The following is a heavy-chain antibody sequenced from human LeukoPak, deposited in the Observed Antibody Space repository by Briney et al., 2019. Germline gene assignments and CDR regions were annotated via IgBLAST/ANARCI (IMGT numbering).Heavy chain of an antibody. CDR2: ISGSGDYT. D-gene: IGHD3-9*01. Sequence: PGGSLRLSCAASGFTFSGYAMSWVRQAPGRGLDWVSAISGSGDYTYYADSVKGRFTVSRDNSKNTLYLQMNSLRADDTAVYYCAKANDILTGLFDYWGQGTLVTVSS. J-gene: IGHJ4*02. V-gene: IGHV3-23*01. CDR3: AKANDILTGLFDY. CDR1: GFTFSGYA.